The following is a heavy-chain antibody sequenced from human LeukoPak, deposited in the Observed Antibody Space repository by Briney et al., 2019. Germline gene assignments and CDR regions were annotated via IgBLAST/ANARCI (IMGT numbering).Heavy chain of an antibody. V-gene: IGHV4-39*07. CDR3: ASLGFFQMDYMDV. Sequence: SETLSLTCTVSGGSISIDNYYWAWIRQPPGKDLEWIGNIFYSGSVSTYYNPSLKSRVTISVDTPKNQFSLKLSSVTAADTAVYYCASLGFFQMDYMDVWGKGTPVTVSS. CDR2: IFYSGSVST. CDR1: GGSISIDNYY. J-gene: IGHJ6*03. D-gene: IGHD3-3*01.